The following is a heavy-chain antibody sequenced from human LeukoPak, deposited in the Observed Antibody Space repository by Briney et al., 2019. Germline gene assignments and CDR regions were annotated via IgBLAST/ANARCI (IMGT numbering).Heavy chain of an antibody. J-gene: IGHJ4*02. D-gene: IGHD3-10*01. CDR3: AKSVYGSGNY. CDR2: ISGSTT. V-gene: IGHV3-23*01. Sequence: GGSLRLSCAASGFTISSYGMSWVRQAPGKRLWWVSTISGSTTYYADSVQGRFTISRDNSKSIVSLQMNSLRAEDTAVYYCAKSVYGSGNYWGQGTLVTVSS. CDR1: GFTISSYG.